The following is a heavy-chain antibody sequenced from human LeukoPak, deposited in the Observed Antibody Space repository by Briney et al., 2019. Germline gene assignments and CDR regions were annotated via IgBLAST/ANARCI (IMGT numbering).Heavy chain of an antibody. J-gene: IGHJ4*02. D-gene: IGHD3-10*01. CDR3: ARHADSGFGQLAFDY. CDR1: GGSISTYY. V-gene: IGHV4-59*08. CDR2: IYYSGST. Sequence: PSETLSLTCTVSGGSISTYYWSWIRQPPGKGLDYIGYIYYSGSTNYNPSLKSRVTISVDTSKNQFSLKLSSVTAADTAVYYCARHADSGFGQLAFDYWGQGTLVTVSS.